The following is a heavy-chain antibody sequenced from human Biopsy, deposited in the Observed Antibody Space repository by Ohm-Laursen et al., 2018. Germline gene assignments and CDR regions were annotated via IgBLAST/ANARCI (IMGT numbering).Heavy chain of an antibody. Sequence: SLRLSCAASGFDFRNYDLTWIRQAPGKGLEWVASLAFSSGRTYYADSVKGRFTISRDDSQNTLYLQMDSLRVADTAVYYCARGPSGVATIGRGQGTLVTVSS. CDR3: ARGPSGVATIG. CDR1: GFDFRNYD. D-gene: IGHD5-24*01. J-gene: IGHJ4*02. V-gene: IGHV3-23*01. CDR2: LAFSSGRT.